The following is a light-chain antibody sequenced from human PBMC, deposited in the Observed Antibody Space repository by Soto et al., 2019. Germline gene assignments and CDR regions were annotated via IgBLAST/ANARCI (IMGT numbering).Light chain of an antibody. J-gene: IGKJ1*01. V-gene: IGKV3-15*01. CDR2: GAS. Sequence: IVMTQSPATLSVSPGERATLSCRASQSVSSNLAWYQQKPGQAPRLLIYGASTRATGIPARFSGSGSGTEFTLTISSLQSEDFAVYYCQQYNNWPPYVTFGQGTKVDIK. CDR3: QQYNNWPPYVT. CDR1: QSVSSN.